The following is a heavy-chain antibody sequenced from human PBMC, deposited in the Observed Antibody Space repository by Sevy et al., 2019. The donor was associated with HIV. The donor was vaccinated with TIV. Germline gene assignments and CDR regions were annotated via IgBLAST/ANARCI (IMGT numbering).Heavy chain of an antibody. CDR3: VRADPAQHFDS. CDR2: IDPSGDNA. V-gene: IGHV1-46*04. CDR1: GDTFTRHY. J-gene: IGHJ4*02. Sequence: SSVKVSCKASGDTFTRHYMHWVRQAPGQGLEWMGIIDPSGDNANYTQKLQGRLTMTRDTSTSTAYMELSSLRSEDTAVYYCVRADPAQHFDSWGQRTLVTVSS.